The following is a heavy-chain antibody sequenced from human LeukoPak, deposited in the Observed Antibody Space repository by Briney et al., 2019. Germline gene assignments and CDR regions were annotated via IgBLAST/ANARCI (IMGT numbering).Heavy chain of an antibody. D-gene: IGHD2-15*01. V-gene: IGHV3-20*04. CDR3: AREDGFCSGGSGYQH. CDR1: GFTFDDYG. Sequence: GGSLRLSCAASGFTFDDYGMSWVRQGPGKGLEWVSFINWNGVSTDYADSVKGRFTISRDNAKNSLFLQMNSLRAEDTAFYYCAREDGFCSGGSGYQHWGQGTLVTVSS. CDR2: INWNGVST. J-gene: IGHJ1*01.